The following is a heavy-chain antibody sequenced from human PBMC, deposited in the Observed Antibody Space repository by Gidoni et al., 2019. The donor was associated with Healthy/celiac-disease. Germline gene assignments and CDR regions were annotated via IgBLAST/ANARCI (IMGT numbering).Heavy chain of an antibody. Sequence: QVQLVESGGGLVKPGGSLRLSCAASGFTFSDYYMSWIRQAPGKGLEWVSYISSSSSYTNYADSVKGRFTTSRDNAKNSLYLQMNSLRAEDTAVYYCARVKDITMVMDYWGQGTLVTVSS. V-gene: IGHV3-11*05. CDR2: ISSSSSYT. D-gene: IGHD3-10*01. CDR3: ARVKDITMVMDY. CDR1: GFTFSDYY. J-gene: IGHJ4*02.